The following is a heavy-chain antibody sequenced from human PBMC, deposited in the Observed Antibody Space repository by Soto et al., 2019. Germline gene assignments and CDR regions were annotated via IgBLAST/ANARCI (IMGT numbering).Heavy chain of an antibody. J-gene: IGHJ6*02. Sequence: VQLQESGPGLVRPSETLSLTCTVSGGSISSYYWSWIRQPAGKGLELIGRIYTSGSTNYNPSLKSRVTMSVDTSKNQFSLKLSSVTAADTAVYYCARDVGAYSSSSSYYYGMDVWGQGTTVTVSS. CDR3: ARDVGAYSSSSSYYYGMDV. D-gene: IGHD6-6*01. CDR2: IYTSGST. V-gene: IGHV4-4*07. CDR1: GGSISSYY.